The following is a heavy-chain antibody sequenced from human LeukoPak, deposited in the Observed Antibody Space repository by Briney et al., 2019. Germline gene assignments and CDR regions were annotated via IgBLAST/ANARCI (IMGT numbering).Heavy chain of an antibody. V-gene: IGHV3-74*01. Sequence: PGGSLRLSCAASGFPFSNFWMYWVRQAPGKGLVWVSRIPGDGSSTNYADSVKGRFTISRDNAKNTLYLQVNSLRAEDTAVYYCARGNYGLDVWGQGTTVTVSS. CDR3: ARGNYGLDV. CDR1: GFPFSNFW. CDR2: IPGDGSST. J-gene: IGHJ6*02.